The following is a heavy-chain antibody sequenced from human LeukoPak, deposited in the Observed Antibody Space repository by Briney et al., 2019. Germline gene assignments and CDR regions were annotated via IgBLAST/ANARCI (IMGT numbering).Heavy chain of an antibody. CDR1: GFTFSSYS. CDR3: AREYGSGIYGMDV. Sequence: GGSLRLSCAASGFTFSSYSMNWVRQAPGKGLEWVPYISSSSSTIYYADSVKGRFTISRDNAKNSLYLQMNSLRAEDTAVYYCAREYGSGIYGMDVWGQGTTVTVSS. V-gene: IGHV3-48*04. CDR2: ISSSSSTI. D-gene: IGHD3-10*01. J-gene: IGHJ6*02.